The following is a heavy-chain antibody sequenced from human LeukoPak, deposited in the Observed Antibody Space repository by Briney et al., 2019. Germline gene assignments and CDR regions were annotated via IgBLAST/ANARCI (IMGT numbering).Heavy chain of an antibody. CDR3: ARGDSSIAGPDY. D-gene: IGHD6-13*01. CDR1: GYTFTGYY. CDR2: INPNSGGA. Sequence: VASVKVSCKASGYTFTGYYMHWVRQAPGQGLEWMGWINPNSGGANYAQKFQGRVTMTRDTSISTAYMELSRLRSDDTAVYYCARGDSSIAGPDYWGQGTLVTVSS. J-gene: IGHJ4*02. V-gene: IGHV1-2*02.